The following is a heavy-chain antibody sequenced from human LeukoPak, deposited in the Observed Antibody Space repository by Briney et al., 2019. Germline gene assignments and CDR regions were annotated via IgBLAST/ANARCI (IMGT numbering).Heavy chain of an antibody. CDR2: MDYSGST. CDR1: GGSISNYY. V-gene: IGHV4-59*08. Sequence: SETLSLTCTVSGGSISNYYWTWIRQSPGTGLEWIGYMDYSGSTAYNPSLKSRVTISIDTSKKQFSLELSSVTAADTAIYFCARRKRGSGGPFDYWGQGTLVTVSS. D-gene: IGHD6-19*01. J-gene: IGHJ4*02. CDR3: ARRKRGSGGPFDY.